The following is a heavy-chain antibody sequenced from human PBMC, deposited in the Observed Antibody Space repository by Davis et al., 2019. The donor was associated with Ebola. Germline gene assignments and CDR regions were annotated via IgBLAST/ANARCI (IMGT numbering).Heavy chain of an antibody. J-gene: IGHJ4*02. CDR1: GDTFTGNY. V-gene: IGHV1-2*02. D-gene: IGHD3-16*01. CDR2: VNPISGGT. Sequence: ASVKVSCKASGDTFTGNYMHWLRQAPGQGPEWVGRVNPISGGTNYAQKFQGRVTMTRDMSINTVYLEMRMLRSDDTAVYYCAGDDKVMNFDYWGQGNLVTVSS. CDR3: AGDDKVMNFDY.